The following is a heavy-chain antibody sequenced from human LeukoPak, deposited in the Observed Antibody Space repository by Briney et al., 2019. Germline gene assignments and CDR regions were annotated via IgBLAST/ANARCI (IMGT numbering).Heavy chain of an antibody. CDR3: ARDQYSSSWYPYYYYYMDV. D-gene: IGHD6-13*01. CDR2: ISSSGSTI. J-gene: IGHJ6*03. Sequence: GGSLRLSCAASRFTFSDYYMSWIRQAPGKGLEWVSYISSSGSTIYYADSVKGRFTISRDNAKNSLYLQMNSLRAEDTAVYYCARDQYSSSWYPYYYYYMDVWGKGTTVTISS. CDR1: RFTFSDYY. V-gene: IGHV3-11*01.